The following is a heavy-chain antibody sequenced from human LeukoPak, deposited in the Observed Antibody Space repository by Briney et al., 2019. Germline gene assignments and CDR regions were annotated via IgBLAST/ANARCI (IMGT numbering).Heavy chain of an antibody. D-gene: IGHD2-8*01. CDR1: GGSISSSSYY. V-gene: IGHV4-39*07. CDR3: ARDRLIVLMVTPNNWFDP. CDR2: IYYSGST. J-gene: IGHJ5*02. Sequence: SETLSLTCTVSGGSISSSSYYWGWIRQPPGKGLKWIGSIYYSGSTYYNPSLKSRVTISVDTSKNQFSLKLSSVTAADTAVYYCARDRLIVLMVTPNNWFDPWGQGTLVTVSS.